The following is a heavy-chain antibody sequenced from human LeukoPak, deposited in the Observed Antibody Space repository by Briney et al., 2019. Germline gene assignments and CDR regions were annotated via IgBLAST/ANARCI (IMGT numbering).Heavy chain of an antibody. CDR3: ARGGGDFDYLWGTYPPLDY. CDR1: GGSISSGSYY. CDR2: IYTSGST. J-gene: IGHJ4*02. D-gene: IGHD3-16*01. Sequence: SQTLSLTCTVSGGSISSGSYYWNWIRQPAGKGLEWIGRIYTSGSTNYNPSLKSRVTISVDTSKNQFSLRLTPVTAADTAVYYCARGGGDFDYLWGTYPPLDYWGQGTLVTVSS. V-gene: IGHV4-61*02.